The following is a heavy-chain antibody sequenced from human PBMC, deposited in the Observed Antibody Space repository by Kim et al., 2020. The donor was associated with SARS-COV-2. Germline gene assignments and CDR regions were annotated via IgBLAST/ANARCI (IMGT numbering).Heavy chain of an antibody. V-gene: IGHV3-33*01. CDR2: NK. Sequence: NKYYADTVKGRFTISRDNSKNTLYLQMNSLRADDTAVYYCARGRFGGVDYWGQVTLVTVSS. D-gene: IGHD3-16*01. CDR3: ARGRFGGVDY. J-gene: IGHJ4*02.